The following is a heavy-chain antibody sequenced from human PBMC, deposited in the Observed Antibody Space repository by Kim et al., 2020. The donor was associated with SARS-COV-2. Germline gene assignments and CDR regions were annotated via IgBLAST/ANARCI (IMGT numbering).Heavy chain of an antibody. J-gene: IGHJ5*02. CDR1: GFTFSSYA. CDR2: ISGSGGST. V-gene: IGHV3-23*01. CDR3: AKYGFDYYDSSGITGDWFDP. D-gene: IGHD3-22*01. Sequence: GGSLRLSCAASGFTFSSYAMSWVRQAPGKGLEWVSAISGSGGSTYYADSVKGRFTISRDNSKNTLYLQMNSLRAEDTAVYYCAKYGFDYYDSSGITGDWFDPWGQGTLVTVSS.